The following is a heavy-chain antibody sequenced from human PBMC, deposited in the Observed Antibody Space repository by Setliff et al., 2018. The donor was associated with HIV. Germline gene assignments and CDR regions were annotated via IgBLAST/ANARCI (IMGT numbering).Heavy chain of an antibody. Sequence: ASVKVSCKASGYTLTTYAISWVRQAPGQRLEWMGWFNTETGNPMYAQGFRGRFVFSLDTSVSTAFLQINRRKAEDTAKYYCARVGSGWSTFNYWGQGALVTVSS. CDR2: FNTETGNP. V-gene: IGHV7-4-1*02. J-gene: IGHJ4*02. D-gene: IGHD6-13*01. CDR1: GYTLTTYA. CDR3: ARVGSGWSTFNY.